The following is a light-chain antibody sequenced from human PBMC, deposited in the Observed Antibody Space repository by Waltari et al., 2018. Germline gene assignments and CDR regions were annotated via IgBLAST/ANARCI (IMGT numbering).Light chain of an antibody. CDR1: QSVRSS. CDR3: LQYLSSPHT. CDR2: GAS. Sequence: EIVLTQSPDTLSLSPGERATLPCRASQSVRSSLAGYQQKPGQAPRRLFYGASNRATGIPDRFSGSGSGTDFTLTISRLEPEDFVVYYCLQYLSSPHTFGQGTKLEIK. V-gene: IGKV3-20*01. J-gene: IGKJ2*01.